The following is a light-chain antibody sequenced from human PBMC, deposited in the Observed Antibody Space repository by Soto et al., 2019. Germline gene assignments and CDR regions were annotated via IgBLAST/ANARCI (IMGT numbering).Light chain of an antibody. CDR2: AAS. J-gene: IGKJ4*01. CDR1: QSISNN. CDR3: QQSYSSLT. V-gene: IGKV1-39*01. Sequence: DIQMTQSPSSLSASVGDRVTITCRASQSISNNLSWYQQKSGRAPKLLIYAASSLQSGVPSRFSGSGSGTDFTLTITSVQPEDFATYYCQQSYSSLTFGGGTRVELK.